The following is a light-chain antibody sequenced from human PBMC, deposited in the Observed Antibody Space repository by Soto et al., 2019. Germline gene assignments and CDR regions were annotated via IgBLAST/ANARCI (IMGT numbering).Light chain of an antibody. Sequence: EIVLTQSPGTLSLSPGERSTLSCMASQSVSSSYLAWYQQKPGQAPRLLIYGASSRATGIPDRFSGSGSGTDFTLTISRLEPEDFAVYYCQQYGSSPPINFGQGTRLEIK. V-gene: IGKV3-20*01. J-gene: IGKJ5*01. CDR1: QSVSSSY. CDR3: QQYGSSPPIN. CDR2: GAS.